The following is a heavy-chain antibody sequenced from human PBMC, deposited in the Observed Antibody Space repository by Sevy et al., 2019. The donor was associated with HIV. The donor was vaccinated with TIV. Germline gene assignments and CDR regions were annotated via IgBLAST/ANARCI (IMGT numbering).Heavy chain of an antibody. J-gene: IGHJ6*04. CDR1: GFTFSSYA. CDR2: ISGSGGST. CDR3: AKDQLAVVVVPAAIEDV. Sequence: GGSLRLSCAASGFTFSSYAMSWVRHAPGKGLEWVSAISGSGGSTYYADSVKGRFTISRDNSKNTLYLQMNSLRAEDTAVYYCAKDQLAVVVVPAAIEDVWGKGTTVTVSS. V-gene: IGHV3-23*01. D-gene: IGHD2-2*02.